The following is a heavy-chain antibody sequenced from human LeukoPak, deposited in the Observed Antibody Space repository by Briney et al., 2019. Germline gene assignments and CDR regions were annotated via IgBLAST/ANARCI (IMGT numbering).Heavy chain of an antibody. Sequence: SETLSLTCAVSGYSISNGYYWVWIRQPPGRGLEWIGSLYHSDSAYYNTSLRSRVSVSVDTSKNQFSLTLSFVTAADTAVYYCARQHDSYYYYYIDVWGSGTTVTVSS. J-gene: IGHJ6*03. V-gene: IGHV4-38-2*01. CDR2: LYHSDSA. CDR3: ARQHDSYYYYYIDV. CDR1: GYSISNGYY.